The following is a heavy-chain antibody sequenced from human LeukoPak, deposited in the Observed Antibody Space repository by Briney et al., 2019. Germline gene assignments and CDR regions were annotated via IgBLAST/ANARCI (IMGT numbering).Heavy chain of an antibody. CDR3: ANLVASINAFDL. CDR2: IIPILGIA. CDR1: GGTFSSYA. V-gene: IGHV1-69*04. Sequence: SVKVSCKDSGGTFSSYAIRWVRQAPGQELEWMGRIIPILGIANYAQKFQGRVTITADKSTSTAYMELSSLRSEDTAVYYCANLVASINAFDLWGQGTMVTVSS. J-gene: IGHJ3*01. D-gene: IGHD5-12*01.